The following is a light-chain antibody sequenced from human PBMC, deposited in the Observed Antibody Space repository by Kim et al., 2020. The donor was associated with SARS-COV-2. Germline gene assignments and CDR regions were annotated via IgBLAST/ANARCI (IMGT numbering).Light chain of an antibody. CDR1: ISNDGAGYD. J-gene: IGLJ1*01. V-gene: IGLV1-40*01. CDR2: DNN. Sequence: VTLTFRRTISNDGAGYDEACWHQHPPRTPTLLIIDNNNRPSGVPDRFSGSKSDTTAALAITGLQAEDDADDYCRSYDNSLSGYVFGSGTKVTVL. CDR3: RSYDNSLSGYV.